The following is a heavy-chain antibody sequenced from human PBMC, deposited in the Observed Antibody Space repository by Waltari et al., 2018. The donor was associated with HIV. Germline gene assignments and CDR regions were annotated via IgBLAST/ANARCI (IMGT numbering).Heavy chain of an antibody. D-gene: IGHD3-3*01. CDR1: GGSISSHTYY. CDR3: ATYSDFWSGYSERHSYEYGINV. CDR2: VSYSGST. J-gene: IGHJ6*02. V-gene: IGHV4-39*01. Sequence: QLQLQESGPGLVKPSETLSLTCTVSGGSISSHTYYWGWIRQPPGKGLEWIGSVSYSGSTYYNPSLKSRGTISVDTSKNQFSLKLNSVTAADTAVYYCATYSDFWSGYSERHSYEYGINVWGQGTTVTVSS.